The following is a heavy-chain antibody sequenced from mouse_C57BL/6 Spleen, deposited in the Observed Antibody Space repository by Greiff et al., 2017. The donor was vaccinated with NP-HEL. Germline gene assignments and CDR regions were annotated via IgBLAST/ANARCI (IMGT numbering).Heavy chain of an antibody. CDR1: GYAFSSSW. V-gene: IGHV1-82*01. D-gene: IGHD1-1*01. J-gene: IGHJ2*01. CDR2: IYPGDGDT. CDR3: ARDYGSSPFDY. Sequence: QVQLQQSGPELVKPGASVKISCKASGYAFSSSWMNWVKQRPGKCLEWIGRIYPGDGDTNYNGKFKGKATLTADKSSSTAYMQLSSLTSEDSAVYFCARDYGSSPFDYWGQGTTLTVSS.